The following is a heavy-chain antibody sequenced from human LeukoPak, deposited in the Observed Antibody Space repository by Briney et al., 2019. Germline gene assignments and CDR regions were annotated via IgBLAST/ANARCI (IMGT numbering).Heavy chain of an antibody. D-gene: IGHD4-11*01. CDR2: IYYSGST. V-gene: IGHV4-39*07. Sequence: PSETPSLTCTVSGGSISSSSYYWGWIRQPPGKGLEWIGSIYYSGSTYYNPSLKSRVTISVDRSKNQFSLKLSSVTAADTAVYYCARVLQYRDSGDDYWGRGTLVTVSS. CDR3: ARVLQYRDSGDDY. CDR1: GGSISSSSYY. J-gene: IGHJ4*02.